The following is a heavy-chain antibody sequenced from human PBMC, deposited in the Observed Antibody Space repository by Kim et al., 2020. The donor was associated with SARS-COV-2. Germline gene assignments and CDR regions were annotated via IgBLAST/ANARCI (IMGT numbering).Heavy chain of an antibody. V-gene: IGHV3-30-3*01. D-gene: IGHD2-2*01. CDR1: GFTFSSYA. CDR3: ARDSYCSSTSCYLDYYGMDV. CDR2: ISYDGSNK. Sequence: GGSLRLSCAASGFTFSSYAMHWVRQAPGKGLEWVAVISYDGSNKYYADSVKGRFTISRDNSKNTLYLQMNSLRAEDTAVYYCARDSYCSSTSCYLDYYGMDVGRRGTRDPVSS. J-gene: IGHJ6*02.